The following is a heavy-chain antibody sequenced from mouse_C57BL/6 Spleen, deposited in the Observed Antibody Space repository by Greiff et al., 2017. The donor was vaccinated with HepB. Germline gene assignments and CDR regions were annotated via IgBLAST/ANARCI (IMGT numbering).Heavy chain of an antibody. Sequence: EVKVVESEGGLVQPGSSMKLSCTASGFTFSDYYMAWVRQVPEKGLEWVANINYDGSSTYYLDSLKSRFIISRDNAKNILYLQMSSLKSEDTATYCCARERGKYYFDYWGQGTTLTVSS. CDR1: GFTFSDYY. J-gene: IGHJ2*01. CDR2: INYDGSST. V-gene: IGHV5-16*01. CDR3: ARERGKYYFDY.